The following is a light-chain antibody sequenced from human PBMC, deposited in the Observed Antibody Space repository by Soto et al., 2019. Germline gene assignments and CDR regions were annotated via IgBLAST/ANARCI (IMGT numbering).Light chain of an antibody. CDR1: SGSIASNY. CDR3: HSYDSNNQV. V-gene: IGLV6-57*04. J-gene: IGLJ2*01. Sequence: NFMLTQPHSVSESPGKTVTISCTRSSGSIASNYVQWYQQRPGSAPTTVIYEDNQRPSGVPDRFSGAIDSSSNSASLTISGLKTEDEADYSGHSYDSNNQVFGGGTQLTVL. CDR2: EDN.